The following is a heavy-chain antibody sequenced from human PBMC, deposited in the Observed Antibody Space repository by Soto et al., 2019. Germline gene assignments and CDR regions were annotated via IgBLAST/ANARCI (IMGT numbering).Heavy chain of an antibody. Sequence: GGSLRLSCAASGFTFSSYGMHWVRQAPGKGLEWVAVISYDGSNKYYADSVKGRFTISRDNSKNTLYLQMNSLRAEDTAVYYCAKNLDSSNYYENFDYWGQGTLVTVSS. CDR1: GFTFSSYG. J-gene: IGHJ4*02. D-gene: IGHD3-22*01. CDR3: AKNLDSSNYYENFDY. CDR2: ISYDGSNK. V-gene: IGHV3-30*18.